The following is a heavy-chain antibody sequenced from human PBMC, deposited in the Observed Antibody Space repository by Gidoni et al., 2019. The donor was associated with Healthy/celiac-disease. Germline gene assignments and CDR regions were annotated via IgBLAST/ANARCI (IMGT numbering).Heavy chain of an antibody. Sequence: EVQLLESGGGLVQPGGSLRLSCAASGFTFSSYAMSWVRQAPGKGLEWVSAISGSGGSTYYADSVKGRFTISRDNSKNTLYLQMNSLRAEDTAVYYCAKGGTAMVTHYYDSSAPEEYFQHWGQGTLVTVSS. CDR3: AKGGTAMVTHYYDSSAPEEYFQH. CDR2: ISGSGGST. D-gene: IGHD3-22*01. J-gene: IGHJ1*01. V-gene: IGHV3-23*01. CDR1: GFTFSSYA.